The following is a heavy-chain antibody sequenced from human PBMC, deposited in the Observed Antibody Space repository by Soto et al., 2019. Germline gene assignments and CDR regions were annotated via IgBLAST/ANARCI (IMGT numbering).Heavy chain of an antibody. Sequence: GESLKISGKGAGYSFTSYWISWVRQMPGKGLEWMGRIDPIDSYTNYSPSFQAHVTISADKAISAAYLQWSSLTASDTAMYYCASLHSNSDYYSGMDVWGQGTTVTVSS. CDR3: ASLHSNSDYYSGMDV. V-gene: IGHV5-10-1*01. D-gene: IGHD4-4*01. J-gene: IGHJ6*02. CDR2: IDPIDSYT. CDR1: GYSFTSYW.